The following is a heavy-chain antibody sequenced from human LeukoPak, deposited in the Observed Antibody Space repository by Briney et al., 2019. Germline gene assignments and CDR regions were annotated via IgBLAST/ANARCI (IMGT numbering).Heavy chain of an antibody. V-gene: IGHV4-34*01. D-gene: IGHD3-3*01. Sequence: SETLSLTCAVYGGSFSGYSWSWIRQPPGRGLEWIGEINHSGSTNYNPSLKSRVTISVDTSKTQFSLKLSSVTAADTAVYYCARRFDPYGLDVWGQGTTVTVSS. CDR2: INHSGST. J-gene: IGHJ6*02. CDR1: GGSFSGYS. CDR3: ARRFDPYGLDV.